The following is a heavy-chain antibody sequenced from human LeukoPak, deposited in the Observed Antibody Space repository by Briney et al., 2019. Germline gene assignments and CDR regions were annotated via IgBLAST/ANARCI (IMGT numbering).Heavy chain of an antibody. Sequence: ASVKVSCKASGYTFTSYDINWVRQATGQGLEWMGRMNPNSGNTGYAQKFQGRVTMTRNTSISTAYMELSSLRSEDTAVYHCARLLGYCSSTSCYGAFDIWGQGTMVTVSS. CDR1: GYTFTSYD. J-gene: IGHJ3*02. CDR2: MNPNSGNT. V-gene: IGHV1-8*01. CDR3: ARLLGYCSSTSCYGAFDI. D-gene: IGHD2-2*01.